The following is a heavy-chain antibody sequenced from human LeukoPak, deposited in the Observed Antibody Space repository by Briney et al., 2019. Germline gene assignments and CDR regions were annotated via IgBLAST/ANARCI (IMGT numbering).Heavy chain of an antibody. V-gene: IGHV1-8*01. CDR3: ARVLEDDAFDI. CDR1: VYIFTSYD. D-gene: IGHD1-1*01. Sequence: ASVKVSCKASVYIFTSYDINWVRQATGQGLEWMGWMNPNSGNTGYAQKSQGRVTMTRNTSISTAYMELSSLRSEDTAVYYCARVLEDDAFDIWGQGTMVTVSS. CDR2: MNPNSGNT. J-gene: IGHJ3*02.